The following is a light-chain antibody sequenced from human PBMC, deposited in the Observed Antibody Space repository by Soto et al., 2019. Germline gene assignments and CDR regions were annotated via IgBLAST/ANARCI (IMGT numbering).Light chain of an antibody. CDR2: TAS. CDR3: QQYNNWPMYT. V-gene: IGKV3-15*01. CDR1: QDVSSN. Sequence: EIVMTQSPATLSVSPGERATLSCRASQDVSSNLAWYQQKPGQAPRLLIYTASTRATGIPARFSGSGSGTEFTLTISSLQSEDFAVYYCQQYNNWPMYTFGQGTKLEIK. J-gene: IGKJ2*01.